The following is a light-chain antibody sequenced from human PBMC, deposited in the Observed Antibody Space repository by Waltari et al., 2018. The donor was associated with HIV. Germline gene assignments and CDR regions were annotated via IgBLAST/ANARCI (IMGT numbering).Light chain of an antibody. CDR1: RFSKQY. CDR3: QSADIGVL. CDR2: KDT. J-gene: IGLJ2*01. V-gene: IGLV3-25*03. Sequence: SSELTQPPSVSVSPGQTARITCSGGRFSKQYTHWYQQRPGQSPLMVMYKDTERPSGSPERFSGSSSGTTVTLTISGVRAEDEADYFCQSADIGVLFGGGTKLTVL.